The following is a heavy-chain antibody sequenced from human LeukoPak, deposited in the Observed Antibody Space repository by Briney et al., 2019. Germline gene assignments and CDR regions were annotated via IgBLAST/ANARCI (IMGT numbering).Heavy chain of an antibody. Sequence: GGSLRLSCAASGFTFSSYAMSWVRQAPGKGLEWISAISGSGGSTYYADSVKGRFTISRDNSKNTLYLRMNSLRAEDTAVYYCATEGSGSSLVRGVMAGNFDYWGQGTLVTVSS. CDR2: ISGSGGST. V-gene: IGHV3-23*01. CDR1: GFTFSSYA. CDR3: ATEGSGSSLVRGVMAGNFDY. D-gene: IGHD3-10*01. J-gene: IGHJ4*02.